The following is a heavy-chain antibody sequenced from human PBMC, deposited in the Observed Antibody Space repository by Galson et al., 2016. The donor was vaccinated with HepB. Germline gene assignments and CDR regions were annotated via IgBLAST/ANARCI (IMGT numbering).Heavy chain of an antibody. Sequence: SVKVSCKASGGTFSGYAISWVRQAPGQGLEWMGGIIPIFGTANYAQKFQGRVTITADESTSTAYMELSSLRSEDTAVYYCARGRAARSPFDYWGQGTLVTVSS. CDR2: IIPIFGTA. D-gene: IGHD6-6*01. J-gene: IGHJ4*02. V-gene: IGHV1-69*13. CDR3: ARGRAARSPFDY. CDR1: GGTFSGYA.